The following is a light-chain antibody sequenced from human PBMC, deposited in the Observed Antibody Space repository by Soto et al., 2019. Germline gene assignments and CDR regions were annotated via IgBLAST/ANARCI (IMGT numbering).Light chain of an antibody. CDR3: QQRNNWPPVT. CDR1: QSISSY. CDR2: AAS. Sequence: DIQMTQSPSSLSASVGDRVTITFRASQSISSYLNWYQQKPGKAPKLLIYAASSLQSGVPSRFSGSGSGTDFTLTISSLQPEDFAVYYCQQRNNWPPVTFGGGTKVDIK. J-gene: IGKJ4*01. V-gene: IGKV1-39*01.